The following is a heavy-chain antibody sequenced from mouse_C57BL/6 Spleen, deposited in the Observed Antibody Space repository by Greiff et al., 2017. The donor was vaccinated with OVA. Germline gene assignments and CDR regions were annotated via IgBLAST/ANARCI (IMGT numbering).Heavy chain of an antibody. CDR3: ARHGYGPFDY. CDR1: GFTFSSYT. V-gene: IGHV5-9*01. Sequence: EVMLVESGGGLVKPGGSLKLSCAASGFTFSSYTMSWVRQTPEKRLEWVATISGGGGNTYYPDSVKGRFTISRDNAKNTLYLQMSSLRSEDTALYYCARHGYGPFDYWGQGTTLTVSS. CDR2: ISGGGGNT. D-gene: IGHD1-1*01. J-gene: IGHJ2*01.